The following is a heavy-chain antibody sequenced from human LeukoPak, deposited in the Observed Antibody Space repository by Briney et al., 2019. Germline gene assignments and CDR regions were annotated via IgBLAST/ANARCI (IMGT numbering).Heavy chain of an antibody. D-gene: IGHD3-22*01. CDR1: GGSISSGSYY. CDR3: ASQGGITMIPGYYYYYMDV. V-gene: IGHV4-61*02. J-gene: IGHJ6*03. CDR2: IYTSGST. Sequence: SKTLSPTCTVSGGSISSGSYYWSWIRQPAGKGLEWIGRIYTSGSTNYNPSLKSRVTISVDTSKNQFSLKLSSVTAADTAVYYCASQGGITMIPGYYYYYMDVWGKGTTVTVSS.